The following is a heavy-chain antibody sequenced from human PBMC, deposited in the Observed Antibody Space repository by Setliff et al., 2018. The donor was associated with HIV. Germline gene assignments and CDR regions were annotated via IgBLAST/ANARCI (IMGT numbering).Heavy chain of an antibody. J-gene: IGHJ4*02. V-gene: IGHV4-38-2*01. CDR3: ARGPPFAF. Sequence: PSETLSLTCAVSGYSISSGYFWGWIRQPPGKGLEWIGSLYHSGTNFYNPSLKSRVTISLDTSRHQFFLKLTSVTADDTGIYYCARGPPFAFWGQGLLVTVSS. CDR2: LYHSGTN. CDR1: GYSISSGYF.